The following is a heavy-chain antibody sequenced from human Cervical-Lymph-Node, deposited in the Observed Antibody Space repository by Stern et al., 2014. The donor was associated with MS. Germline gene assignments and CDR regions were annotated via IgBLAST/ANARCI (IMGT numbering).Heavy chain of an antibody. CDR3: TRDDGGGVDY. CDR1: GGTFKNYA. CDR2: IIPIFGTS. D-gene: IGHD3-16*01. J-gene: IGHJ4*02. V-gene: IGHV1-69*06. Sequence: QVQLVQSGAEVKKPGSSVKVSCRASGGTFKNYAVSWVRQAPGQGLEWMGGIIPIFGTSDYAQTFQGRVNITADKSTGTVYMELSSLRYDDTAMYFCTRDDGGGVDYWGQGTPIIVSS.